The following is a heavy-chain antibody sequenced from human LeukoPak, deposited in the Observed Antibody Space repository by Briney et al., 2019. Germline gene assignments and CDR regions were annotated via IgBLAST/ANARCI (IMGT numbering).Heavy chain of an antibody. J-gene: IGHJ5*02. D-gene: IGHD4-23*01. CDR2: ISGSGGST. V-gene: IGHV3-23*01. CDR1: GFTFSSYA. Sequence: GGSLRLSCAASGFTFSSYAMSWVRQAPGKGLEWVSAISGSGGSTYYADSVKGRFTISRDNPKNTLYLQMKSLRAEDTAVYYCAKEPFLDYGGNSSWGQGTLVTVSS. CDR3: AKEPFLDYGGNSS.